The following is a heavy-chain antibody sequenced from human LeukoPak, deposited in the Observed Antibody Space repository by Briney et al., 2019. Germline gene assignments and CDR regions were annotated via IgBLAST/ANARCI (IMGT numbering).Heavy chain of an antibody. CDR3: ASMYFSQYLQH. Sequence: PGGSLRLSCAASGFTVNSNYMSWVRQAPGKGLEWVSVIYSGGSTYYADSVTGRFTIPRDNSKNTLYLQMNSLRAEDTAVYYCASMYFSQYLQHWGQGTLVTVSS. D-gene: IGHD2-8*01. V-gene: IGHV3-53*01. CDR1: GFTVNSNY. CDR2: IYSGGST. J-gene: IGHJ1*01.